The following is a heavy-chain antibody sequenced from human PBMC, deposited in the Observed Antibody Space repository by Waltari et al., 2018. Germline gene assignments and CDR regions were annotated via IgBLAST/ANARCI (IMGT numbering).Heavy chain of an antibody. D-gene: IGHD6-19*01. V-gene: IGHV4-61*02. CDR1: GVSLSSADYS. CDR2: VSSTGGA. J-gene: IGHJ4*02. Sequence: QVLLQESGPGLVQASQTLSLTCTVSGVSLSSADYSWSWIRRPAGKEMQWIGRVSSTGGANYDPSLKRRATISVDSSKNEFSLSLTSVTAADTATYYCAREDLAVRKTGGFDYWGQGVMVSVSS. CDR3: AREDLAVRKTGGFDY.